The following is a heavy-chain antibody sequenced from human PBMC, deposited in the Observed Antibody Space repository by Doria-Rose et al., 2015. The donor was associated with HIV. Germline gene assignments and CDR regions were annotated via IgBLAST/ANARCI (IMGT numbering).Heavy chain of an antibody. Sequence: QVQLQQWDAGLLNPSENLSLTCAVYGGSFRGYYWRWIRQSPGTGMEWIGEINHSGTTNYNPSLVSRVTVAVDTSKNQFSLNLTSVTAADTAMYYCARRTQYYSVSLGYLHHWGQGSLVTVSS. CDR3: ARRTQYYSVSLGYLHH. J-gene: IGHJ1*01. CDR1: GGSFRGYY. D-gene: IGHD3-16*01. CDR2: INHSGTT. V-gene: IGHV4-34*01.